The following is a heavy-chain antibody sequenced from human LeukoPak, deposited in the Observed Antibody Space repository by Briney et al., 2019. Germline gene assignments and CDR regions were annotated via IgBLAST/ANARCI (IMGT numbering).Heavy chain of an antibody. CDR3: ARDGGYTGGWTYGAGDY. V-gene: IGHV3-30*04. CDR2: ITNDGNEK. J-gene: IGHJ4*01. D-gene: IGHD2-8*02. Sequence: SGGSLRLSCAASGFTFSAYVMHWVRQPPGKGLECVAVITNDGNEKYYADSVKGRFSISRDNSKNTLYLQMSSLRTEDTAVYYCARDGGYTGGWTYGAGDYWGQGTLVTVSS. CDR1: GFTFSAYV.